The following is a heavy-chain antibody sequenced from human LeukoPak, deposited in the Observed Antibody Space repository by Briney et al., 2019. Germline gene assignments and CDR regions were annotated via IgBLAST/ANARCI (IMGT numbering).Heavy chain of an antibody. D-gene: IGHD3-22*01. CDR2: ISSSDNII. J-gene: IGHJ4*02. V-gene: IGHV3-11*01. CDR1: GFIFSDYY. Sequence: GGSLRLSCAASGFIFSDYYMTWIRQAPGKGLEWVSYISSSDNIIHYADSVKGRFTISRDNAKNSVYLHMNSLRAEDTALYYCARGLMGGYPYFDYWGQGTLVTVSS. CDR3: ARGLMGGYPYFDY.